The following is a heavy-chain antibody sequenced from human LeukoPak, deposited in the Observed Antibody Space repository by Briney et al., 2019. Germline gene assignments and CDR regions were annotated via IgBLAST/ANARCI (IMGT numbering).Heavy chain of an antibody. D-gene: IGHD1-26*01. CDR1: GGSIGSYY. CDR2: IYYSGST. Sequence: SETLSLTCTVSGGSIGSYYWSWIRQPPGKGLEWIGYIYYSGSTNYNPSLKSRVTISVDTSKNQFSLRLSSVTAADTAVYYCARECPIVGASGAFDIWGQGTMVTVSS. CDR3: ARECPIVGASGAFDI. V-gene: IGHV4-59*01. J-gene: IGHJ3*02.